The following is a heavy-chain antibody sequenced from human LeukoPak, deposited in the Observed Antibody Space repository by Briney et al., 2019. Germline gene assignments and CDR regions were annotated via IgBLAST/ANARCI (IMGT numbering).Heavy chain of an antibody. J-gene: IGHJ5*02. CDR1: GGSISSGGYY. V-gene: IGHV4-30-2*01. CDR2: INHSGST. CDR3: ARGDSSSSGFSMVWFDP. D-gene: IGHD6-6*01. Sequence: SQTLSLTCTVSGGSISSGGYYWSWIRQPPGKGLEWIGEINHSGSTNYNPSLKSRVTISVDTSKNQFSLKLSSVTAADTAVYYCARGDSSSSGFSMVWFDPWGQGTLVTVSS.